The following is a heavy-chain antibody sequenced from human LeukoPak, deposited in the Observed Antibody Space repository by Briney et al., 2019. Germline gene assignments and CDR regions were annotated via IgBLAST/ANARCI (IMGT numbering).Heavy chain of an antibody. J-gene: IGHJ6*03. Sequence: GGSLRLSCAASGFTFSSYEMNWVRQAPGKGLEWVSYISSSGSTIYYADSVKGRFTISRDNAKNSLYLQMNSLRADDTAIYYCVRDHYYSMDVWGKGSTVTIS. CDR1: GFTFSSYE. V-gene: IGHV3-48*03. CDR3: VRDHYYSMDV. CDR2: ISSSGSTI.